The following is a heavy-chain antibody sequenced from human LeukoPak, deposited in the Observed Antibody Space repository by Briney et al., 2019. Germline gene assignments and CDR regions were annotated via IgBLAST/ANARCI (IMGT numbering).Heavy chain of an antibody. Sequence: GRSLRLSCAASGFTFSSYGMHWVRQAPGKGLEWVAVISYDGSNTYYADSVKGRFTISRDNSKNTLYLLMNSLRAEDTAVYYCAKDLLAGTIMSAFDIWGLGTVVTVSS. D-gene: IGHD3-10*01. CDR1: GFTFSSYG. J-gene: IGHJ3*02. CDR2: ISYDGSNT. V-gene: IGHV3-30*18. CDR3: AKDLLAGTIMSAFDI.